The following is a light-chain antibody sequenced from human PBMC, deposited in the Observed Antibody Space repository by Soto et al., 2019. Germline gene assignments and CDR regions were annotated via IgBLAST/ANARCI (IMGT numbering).Light chain of an antibody. CDR3: AAWDDSLNGL. Sequence: SVVTQPPPASGTPRQRVTISCSGSSSNIGSNTVNWYQQLPGTAPKLLIYSNNQRPSGVPDRFSGSKSGTSASLAISGLQSEDEADYYCAAWDDSLNGLFGTGTKVTVL. J-gene: IGLJ1*01. CDR2: SNN. CDR1: SSNIGSNT. V-gene: IGLV1-44*01.